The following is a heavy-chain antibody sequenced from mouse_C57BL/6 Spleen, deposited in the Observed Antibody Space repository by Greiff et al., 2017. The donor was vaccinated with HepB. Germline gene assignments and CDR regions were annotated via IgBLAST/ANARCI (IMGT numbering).Heavy chain of an antibody. CDR3: ARSEVWDGDYIDY. CDR1: GYTFTSYW. J-gene: IGHJ2*01. V-gene: IGHV1-55*01. D-gene: IGHD1-1*02. Sequence: QVQLLQPGAELVKPGASLKMSCKASGYTFTSYWITWVQQRPGQGLEWIGDIHPGSGSTNYNEKFKSTATLAVDTSSSTSYMHLSSLTSEDSAVYDCARSEVWDGDYIDYWGQGTTLTVSS. CDR2: IHPGSGST.